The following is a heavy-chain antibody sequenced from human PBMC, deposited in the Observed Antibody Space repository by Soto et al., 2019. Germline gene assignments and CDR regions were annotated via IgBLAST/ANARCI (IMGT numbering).Heavy chain of an antibody. J-gene: IGHJ4*02. CDR2: FYYSGST. CDR1: GGSISTSTFY. D-gene: IGHD3-22*01. CDR3: ARDSSGYYHFDS. Sequence: SETLSLTCTVAGGSISTSTFYWGWMRQPPGKGLEWIASFYYSGSTYYNPSLKSRVTISVDTSKNQFSLKLTSVTAADTAVYYCARDSSGYYHFDSWGQGTLVTVSS. V-gene: IGHV4-39*07.